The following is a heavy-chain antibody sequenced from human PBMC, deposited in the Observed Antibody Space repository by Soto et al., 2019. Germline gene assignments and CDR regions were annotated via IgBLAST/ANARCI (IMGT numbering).Heavy chain of an antibody. V-gene: IGHV3-23*01. CDR2: ISGSGGST. CDR3: AKVPYYYDSSGYYQIPYYFDY. D-gene: IGHD3-22*01. Sequence: PGGSLRLSCAASGFTFSSYAMSWVRQAPGKGLEWVSAISGSGGSTYYADSVKGRFTISRDNSKNTLYLQMNSLRAEDTAVYYCAKVPYYYDSSGYYQIPYYFDYWGQGTLVTVSS. J-gene: IGHJ4*02. CDR1: GFTFSSYA.